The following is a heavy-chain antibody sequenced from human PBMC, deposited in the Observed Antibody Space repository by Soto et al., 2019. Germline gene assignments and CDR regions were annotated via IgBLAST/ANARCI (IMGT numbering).Heavy chain of an antibody. V-gene: IGHV4-30-4*08. Sequence: SETLSLTCIVSGGSINSGDYYWSWIRQPPGKGLEWIGYIYFSGTTYYNPSLKSRVIISLDKAKNQLSLKLSSVTAAHTAVYYCARAQLVGYYFDYWGQGTLVSVSS. J-gene: IGHJ4*02. CDR1: GGSINSGDYY. CDR2: IYFSGTT. D-gene: IGHD2-2*01. CDR3: ARAQLVGYYFDY.